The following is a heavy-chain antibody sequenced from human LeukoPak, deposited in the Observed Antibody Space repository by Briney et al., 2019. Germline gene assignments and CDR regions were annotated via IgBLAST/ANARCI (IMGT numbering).Heavy chain of an antibody. CDR2: MNPNSGNT. D-gene: IGHD6-13*01. CDR3: ARAHRYSSSWYLAGIYYFDY. J-gene: IGHJ4*02. V-gene: IGHV1-8*01. Sequence: ASVKVSCKASGYTFTSYDINWVRQATGQGPEWMGWMNPNSGNTGYAQKFQGRVTMTRNTSISTAYMELSSLRSEDTAVYYCARAHRYSSSWYLAGIYYFDYWGQGTLVTVSS. CDR1: GYTFTSYD.